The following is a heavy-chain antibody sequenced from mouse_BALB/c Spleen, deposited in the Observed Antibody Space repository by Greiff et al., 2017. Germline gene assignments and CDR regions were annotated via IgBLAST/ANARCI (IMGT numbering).Heavy chain of an antibody. Sequence: EVQLVESGGGLVKPGGSLKLSCAASGFTFSSYAMSWVRQTPEKRLEWVASISSGGSTYYPDSVKGRFTISRDNARNILYLQMSSLRSEDTAMYYCAREDYYGSSYYFDYWGQGTTLTVSS. CDR1: GFTFSSYA. CDR3: AREDYYGSSYYFDY. V-gene: IGHV5-6-5*01. D-gene: IGHD1-1*01. J-gene: IGHJ2*01. CDR2: ISSGGST.